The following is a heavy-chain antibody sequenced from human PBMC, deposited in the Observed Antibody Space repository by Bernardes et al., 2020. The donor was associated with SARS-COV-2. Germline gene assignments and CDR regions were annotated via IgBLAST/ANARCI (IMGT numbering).Heavy chain of an antibody. CDR1: GYIFSDFY. J-gene: IGHJ6*02. CDR3: ARAPSTFYGLDV. Sequence: ASVKVSCRASGYIFSDFYIYWVRQAPGQGLEWMGWIDPKSGGTNYAQKFQGGVIKTRDTSISTAYMEMSRLTSDDTAVYYCARAPSTFYGLDVWGQGTTVTVSS. CDR2: IDPKSGGT. V-gene: IGHV1-2*02.